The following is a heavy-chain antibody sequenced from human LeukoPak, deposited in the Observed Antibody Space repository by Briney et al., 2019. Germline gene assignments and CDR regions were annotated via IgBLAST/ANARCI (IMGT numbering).Heavy chain of an antibody. CDR2: INSDGSST. V-gene: IGHV3-74*01. CDR3: FQSGGMDI. CDR1: GFTFRTFS. J-gene: IGHJ6*02. Sequence: PGGSLRLSCAASGFTFRTFSMHWVREAPGKGLVWVSRINSDGSSTNYADSVKGRFTISRDNAKNTLCLQMNSLRAEDTAVYFCFQSGGMDIWGQGTTVTVSS.